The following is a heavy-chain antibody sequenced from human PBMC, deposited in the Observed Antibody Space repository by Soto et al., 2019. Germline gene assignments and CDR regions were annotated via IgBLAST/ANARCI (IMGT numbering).Heavy chain of an antibody. CDR1: GYTFTNYG. D-gene: IGHD6-13*01. Sequence: ASVKVSCKASGYTFTNYGISWVRQAPGQGLEWMGWISPFHGNKDFAQQFQDRVIMTTDTSTNTAYMELRSLKSDDTAVYYCARDPHLSSWRKIDYWGQGTLVTVS. CDR3: ARDPHLSSWRKIDY. V-gene: IGHV1-18*01. CDR2: ISPFHGNK. J-gene: IGHJ4*02.